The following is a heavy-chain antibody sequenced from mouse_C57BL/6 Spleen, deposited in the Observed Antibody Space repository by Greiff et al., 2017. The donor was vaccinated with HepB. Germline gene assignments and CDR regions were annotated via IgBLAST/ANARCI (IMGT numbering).Heavy chain of an antibody. V-gene: IGHV1-18*01. D-gene: IGHD1-1*01. Sequence: EVQLQQSGPELVKPGASVKIPCKASGYTFTDYNMDWVKQSHGKSLEWIGDINPNNGGSIYNQKFKGKATLTVDKSSSTAYMELRSLTSEDTAVYYCARAGYYYGSSFYAMDYWGQGTSVTVSS. CDR3: ARAGYYYGSSFYAMDY. J-gene: IGHJ4*01. CDR2: INPNNGGS. CDR1: GYTFTDYN.